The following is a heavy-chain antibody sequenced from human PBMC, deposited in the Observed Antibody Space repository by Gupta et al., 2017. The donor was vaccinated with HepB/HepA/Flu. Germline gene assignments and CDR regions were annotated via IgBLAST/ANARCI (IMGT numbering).Heavy chain of an antibody. J-gene: IGHJ2*01. CDR3: VRVKGGIAAAGTTAGYFDL. Sequence: EVQLVESGGGLVQPGGSLRLSCAASGFTFSDYDMHWVRQATGKGLEWVSAIGTLDDTYYPGSVEGRFTVSRDNARDSLYLKMKSLRVAETAVYYCVRVKGGIAAAGTTAGYFDLGGRGTLVTVSS. CDR1: GFTFSDYD. V-gene: IGHV3-13*01. CDR2: IGTLDDT. D-gene: IGHD6-13*01.